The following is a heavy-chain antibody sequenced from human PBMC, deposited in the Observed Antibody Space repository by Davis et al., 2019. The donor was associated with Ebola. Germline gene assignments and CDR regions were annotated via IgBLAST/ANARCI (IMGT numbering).Heavy chain of an antibody. Sequence: GSLRLSCTVSGGSISSYYWSWIRQPPGKGLEWIGYIYYSGSTNYNPSLKSRVTISVDTSKNQFSLKLSSVTAADTAVYYCARGHRYCSGGSCYLFYDYWGQGTLVTVSS. V-gene: IGHV4-59*12. CDR1: GGSISSYY. CDR3: ARGHRYCSGGSCYLFYDY. J-gene: IGHJ4*02. CDR2: IYYSGST. D-gene: IGHD2-15*01.